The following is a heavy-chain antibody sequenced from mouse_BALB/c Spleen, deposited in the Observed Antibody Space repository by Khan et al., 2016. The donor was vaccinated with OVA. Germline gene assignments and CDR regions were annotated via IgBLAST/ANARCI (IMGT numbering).Heavy chain of an antibody. V-gene: IGHV1-4*01. CDR2: INPSNGYT. D-gene: IGHD2-14*01. CDR3: GRDGAYHRNDGWFAY. J-gene: IGHJ3*01. Sequence: QVQLQQSGAELARPGASVKMSCKASGYTVTSYTIHWIKERPGQGLEWIGNINPSNGYTNYNQKFKDKATLTTDKSSTTAYLQLSSLTSDDSAVYNGGRDGAYHRNDGWFAYWGQGTLVTVSA. CDR1: GYTVTSYT.